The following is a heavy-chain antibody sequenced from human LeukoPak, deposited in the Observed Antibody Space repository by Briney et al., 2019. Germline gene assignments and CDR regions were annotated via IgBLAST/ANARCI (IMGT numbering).Heavy chain of an antibody. Sequence: GSLRLSCAASGFTVSSNYMSWVRQAPGKGLEWVSVIYSGGSTYYADSVKGRFTISRDNSKNTLYLQMNSLRAEDTAVYYCAGVVVAATAPLDWFDPWGQGTLVTVSS. CDR2: IYSGGST. CDR1: GFTVSSNY. D-gene: IGHD2-15*01. CDR3: AGVVVAATAPLDWFDP. V-gene: IGHV3-53*01. J-gene: IGHJ5*02.